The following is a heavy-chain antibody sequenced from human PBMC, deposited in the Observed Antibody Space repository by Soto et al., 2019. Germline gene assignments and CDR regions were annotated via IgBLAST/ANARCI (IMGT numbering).Heavy chain of an antibody. Sequence: QITLKESGPALVKPTQTLTLTCTLSGLSLRTDGVRVGWIRQTPGKALEWLAIIYWDDDKLYNPSLNNRLTISKYTSKDQLVLTMTNMDRVDTGTYYCAHRYRKRFDPWGQRIHVTVSS. CDR2: IYWDDDK. CDR3: AHRYRKRFDP. D-gene: IGHD3-16*02. J-gene: IGHJ5*02. V-gene: IGHV2-5*02. CDR1: GLSLRTDGVR.